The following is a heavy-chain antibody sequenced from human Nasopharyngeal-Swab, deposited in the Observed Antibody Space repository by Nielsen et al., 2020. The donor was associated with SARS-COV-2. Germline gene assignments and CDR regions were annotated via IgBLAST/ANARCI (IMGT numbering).Heavy chain of an antibody. CDR1: GCSISSYY. D-gene: IGHD3-3*01. CDR3: AGEEWLGAGYYYMDV. V-gene: IGHV4-59*01. J-gene: IGHJ6*03. Sequence: SETLSLTCTVSGCSISSYYWSWIRQPPGKGLEWIGYIYYSGSTIYNPSLKSRVTISVDTSKNQFSLKLSSVTAADTAVYYCAGEEWLGAGYYYMDVWGKGTTVTVSS. CDR2: IYYSGST.